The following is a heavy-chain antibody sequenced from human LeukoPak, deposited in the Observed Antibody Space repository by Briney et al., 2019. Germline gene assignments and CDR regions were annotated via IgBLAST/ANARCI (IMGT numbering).Heavy chain of an antibody. V-gene: IGHV1-8*01. J-gene: IGHJ4*02. D-gene: IGHD3-22*01. CDR2: MNPNSGNT. Sequence: ASVKVSCKASGYTFTSYDINWVRQAPGQGLEWMACMNPNSGNTGYAQKFQGRVAMTRNTSISTAYMELSSLRSEDTAVYYCARGDYYDSSGYDHWGQGTLVTVSS. CDR1: GYTFTSYD. CDR3: ARGDYYDSSGYDH.